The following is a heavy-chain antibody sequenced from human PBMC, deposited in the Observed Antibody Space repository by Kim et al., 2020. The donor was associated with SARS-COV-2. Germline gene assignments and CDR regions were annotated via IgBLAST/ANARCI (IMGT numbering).Heavy chain of an antibody. J-gene: IGHJ4*03. Sequence: GGSLRLSCAASGFAVTRDWMTWVRQAPGKGLEWVANIKPDGSEKYYVASVKGRFIISSDNTKNLPHVQMNRLRAEATALYYCGSHIGAYKYAIADWGQGT. CDR3: GSHIGAYKYAIAD. D-gene: IGHD3-16*01. CDR1: GFAVTRDW. V-gene: IGHV3-7*03. CDR2: IKPDGSEK.